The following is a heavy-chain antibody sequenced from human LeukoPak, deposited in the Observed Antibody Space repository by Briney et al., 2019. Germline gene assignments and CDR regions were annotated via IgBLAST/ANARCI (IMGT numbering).Heavy chain of an antibody. J-gene: IGHJ3*02. CDR3: ARVKGTYCTSTTCQPAFDI. CDR1: GFTFSNYY. D-gene: IGHD2-2*01. CDR2: ITSGSTYT. Sequence: GGSLRLSCAASGFTFSNYYMSWIRQAPGKGLEWVSYITSGSTYTNYADSVKGRFTISRDNSKNSLYLQMNSLSAEDTAVYYCARVKGTYCTSTTCQPAFDIWGQGTIDTVSS. V-gene: IGHV3-11*05.